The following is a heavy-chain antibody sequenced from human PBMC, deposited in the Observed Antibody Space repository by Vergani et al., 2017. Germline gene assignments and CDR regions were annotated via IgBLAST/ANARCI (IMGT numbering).Heavy chain of an antibody. Sequence: QVQLVQSGAEVKKPGASVKVSCKASGYTFTGYYMHWVRPAPGQGLEWMGWINPNSGGTKNAPKFQGRGTMERYTSISTAYIELSRLRSDDTAVYTCASVRGSPVAEGTKNYFDYWGQGTLVTVSS. V-gene: IGHV1-2*02. CDR2: INPNSGGT. J-gene: IGHJ4*02. CDR1: GYTFTGYY. CDR3: ASVRGSPVAEGTKNYFDY. D-gene: IGHD6-19*01.